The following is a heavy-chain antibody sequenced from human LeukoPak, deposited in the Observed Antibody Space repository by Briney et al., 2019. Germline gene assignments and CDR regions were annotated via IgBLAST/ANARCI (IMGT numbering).Heavy chain of an antibody. CDR3: ARHLAGTPRFDP. CDR1: GGSISSYY. J-gene: IGHJ5*02. V-gene: IGHV4-59*08. CDR2: IYYSGST. D-gene: IGHD1/OR15-1a*01. Sequence: PSETLSLTCTVSGGSISSYYWSWIRQPPGKGLEWIGYIYYSGSTNYNPSLKSRVTISVDTSKNQFSLKLSSVTAADTAVYYCARHLAGTPRFDPWGQGTLVTVSS.